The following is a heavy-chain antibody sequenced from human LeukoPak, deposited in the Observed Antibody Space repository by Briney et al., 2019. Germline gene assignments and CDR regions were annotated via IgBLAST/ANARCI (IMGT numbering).Heavy chain of an antibody. CDR1: GGSISSYY. CDR3: ARRGFGESMGNWFDP. CDR2: IYYSGST. J-gene: IGHJ5*02. Sequence: SETLSLTCTVSGGSISSYYWSWIRQPPGKGLEWIGYIYYSGSTNYNPSLKSRVTISVDTSKNQFSLKLSSATAADTAVYYCARRGFGESMGNWFDPWGQGTLVTVSS. D-gene: IGHD3-10*01. V-gene: IGHV4-59*01.